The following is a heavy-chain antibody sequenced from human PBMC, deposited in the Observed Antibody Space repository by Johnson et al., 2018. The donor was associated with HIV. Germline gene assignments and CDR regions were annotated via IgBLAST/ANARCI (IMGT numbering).Heavy chain of an antibody. Sequence: QVQLVESGRGLVKPGGSLRLSCAASGFTFSDYYMSWIRQAPGKGLEWVSYISSSGSTRYYADSVKGRFTISTDNAKNSLYLQMHSLRAEDTALYYCAKDSIEWELRAFDIWGQGTMVTVSS. CDR1: GFTFSDYY. J-gene: IGHJ3*02. CDR2: ISSSGSTR. D-gene: IGHD1-26*01. V-gene: IGHV3-11*04. CDR3: AKDSIEWELRAFDI.